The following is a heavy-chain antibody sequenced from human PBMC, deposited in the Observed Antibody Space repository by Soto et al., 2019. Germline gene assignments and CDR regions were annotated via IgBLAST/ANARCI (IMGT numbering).Heavy chain of an antibody. CDR3: VKGGWGTVVDY. V-gene: IGHV3-23*01. Sequence: EVQVLESGGGLVQPGGSLSLSCAASAFTFSGSAMTWVRQAPGKGLEWLSTSTKTGDDTYYADSVKGRFTISRDDSKNTVYLQMSGLRVEDTAVYHCVKGGWGTVVDYWGQGTPVIVSS. J-gene: IGHJ4*02. CDR2: STKTGDDT. D-gene: IGHD1-1*01. CDR1: AFTFSGSA.